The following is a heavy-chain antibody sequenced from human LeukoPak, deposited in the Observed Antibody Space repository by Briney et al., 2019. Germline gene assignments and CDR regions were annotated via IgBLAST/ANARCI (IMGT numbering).Heavy chain of an antibody. CDR1: GLTFSSYS. J-gene: IGHJ4*02. CDR2: ISSSSSYI. D-gene: IGHD3-22*01. Sequence: GGSLRLSCAASGLTFSSYSMNWVRQAPGKGLEWVSSISSSSSYIYYADSVKGRFTISRDNARNSLYLQMNSLRAEDTAVYYCARFGSGYYQFDYWGQGTLVTVSS. V-gene: IGHV3-21*01. CDR3: ARFGSGYYQFDY.